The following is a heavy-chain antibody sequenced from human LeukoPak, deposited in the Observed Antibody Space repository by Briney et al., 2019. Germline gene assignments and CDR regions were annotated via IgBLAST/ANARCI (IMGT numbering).Heavy chain of an antibody. Sequence: SETLSLTCTVSGGSISSYYWSWIRQPPGKGLEWIGYIYYSGSTNYNPSLKSRVTISVDTSKNQFSLKLSSVTAADTAVYYCARDSGYYYDSSGYSLEYWGQGTLVTVSS. CDR1: GGSISSYY. V-gene: IGHV4-59*12. CDR2: IYYSGST. J-gene: IGHJ4*02. D-gene: IGHD3-22*01. CDR3: ARDSGYYYDSSGYSLEY.